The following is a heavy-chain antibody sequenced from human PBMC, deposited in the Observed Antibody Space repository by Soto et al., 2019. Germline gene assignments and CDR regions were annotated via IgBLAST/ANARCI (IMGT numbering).Heavy chain of an antibody. CDR2: INHSGST. J-gene: IGHJ4*02. Sequence: QVQLQQWGAGLLKPSETLSLTCAVYGGSFSGYYWSWIRQPPGKGLEWIGEINHSGSTNYNPSLKSRVTISVDTSRNQFSLKLSSVTASATAVYYCSRVGYDRIDYWGQGTLVTVSS. CDR1: GGSFSGYY. CDR3: SRVGYDRIDY. D-gene: IGHD3-22*01. V-gene: IGHV4-34*01.